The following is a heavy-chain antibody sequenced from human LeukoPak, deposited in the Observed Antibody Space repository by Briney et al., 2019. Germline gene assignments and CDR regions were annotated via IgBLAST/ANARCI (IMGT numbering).Heavy chain of an antibody. CDR2: INTNTGNP. D-gene: IGHD6-19*01. J-gene: IGHJ4*02. CDR1: GYTFTSYA. V-gene: IGHV7-4-1*02. CDR3: AREDWVAGTNFFDY. Sequence: ASVKVSCKASGYTFTSYAMNWVRQAPGQGLEWMGWINTNTGNPTYAQGFTGRFVFSLDTSVSTAYLQISSLKAEDTAVYYCAREDWVAGTNFFDYWGQGTLATVSS.